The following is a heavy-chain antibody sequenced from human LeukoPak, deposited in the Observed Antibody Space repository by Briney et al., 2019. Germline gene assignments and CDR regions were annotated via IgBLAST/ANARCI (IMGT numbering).Heavy chain of an antibody. D-gene: IGHD2-2*01. J-gene: IGHJ5*02. CDR2: ISAYSGNT. CDR3: ARDFTPYCSSTSCSWFDP. Sequence: GASVKVSCKASGYTFPSYGISWVRQAPGQGLEWVGWISAYSGNTIYAQKLQGRVTMTTDTSTSTAYMELRSLISDDTAVYYCARDFTPYCSSTSCSWFDPWGQGTLVTVSS. CDR1: GYTFPSYG. V-gene: IGHV1-18*01.